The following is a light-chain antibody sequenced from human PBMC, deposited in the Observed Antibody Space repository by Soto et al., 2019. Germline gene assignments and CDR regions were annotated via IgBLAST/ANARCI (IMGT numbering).Light chain of an antibody. V-gene: IGKV3-11*01. Sequence: KHSPATGSLSKRERPMRSCRASQSVSSYLAWYQQKPGQAPRLLIYDASNRATGIPARFSGSGSGTDFTLTISSLAPEDFAVYYCQQRSKLWTFGQLT. CDR2: DAS. CDR3: QQRSKLWT. J-gene: IGKJ1*01. CDR1: QSVSSY.